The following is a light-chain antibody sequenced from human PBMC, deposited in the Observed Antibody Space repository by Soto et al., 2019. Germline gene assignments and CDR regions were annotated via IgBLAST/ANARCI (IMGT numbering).Light chain of an antibody. CDR3: QQYYSYPRT. CDR1: QGISSY. J-gene: IGKJ1*01. Sequence: QITQSPSNLSTSTGDRVTNTCRASQGISSYLAWYQQKPGKAPKLLIYAASTLQSGVPSRFSGSGSGTDFTLTISCLQSEDFATYYCQQYYSYPRTFGHGTKVDIK. CDR2: AAS. V-gene: IGKV1-8*01.